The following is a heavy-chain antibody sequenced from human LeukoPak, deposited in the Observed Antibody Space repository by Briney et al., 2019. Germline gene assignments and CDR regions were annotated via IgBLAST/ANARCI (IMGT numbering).Heavy chain of an antibody. D-gene: IGHD2-2*01. V-gene: IGHV4-38-2*02. CDR1: GYSISSGYY. CDR3: AREYQLPKWNWFDP. J-gene: IGHJ5*02. CDR2: IYHSGST. Sequence: SETLSLTCAVSGYSISSGYYWGWIRQPPGKGLEWIGSIYHSGSTYYNPSLKSRVTISVDTSKNQFSLKLSSVTAADTAVYYCAREYQLPKWNWFDPWGQGTLVTVSS.